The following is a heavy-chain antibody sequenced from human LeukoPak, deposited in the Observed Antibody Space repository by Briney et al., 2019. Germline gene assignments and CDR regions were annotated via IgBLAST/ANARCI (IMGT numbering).Heavy chain of an antibody. D-gene: IGHD3-10*01. J-gene: IGHJ4*02. CDR3: ARERRSAGSFDY. CDR1: GFISSTHS. CDR2: ISSSGDYV. V-gene: IGHV3-21*01. Sequence: PGGSLGLSCATSGFISSTHSMNWVHQAPGKGLEWVASISSSGDYVYHADSVKGRFTISRDNAKNSLFLQLNGLRVEDTAVYYCARERRSAGSFDYWGRGTLVTVSS.